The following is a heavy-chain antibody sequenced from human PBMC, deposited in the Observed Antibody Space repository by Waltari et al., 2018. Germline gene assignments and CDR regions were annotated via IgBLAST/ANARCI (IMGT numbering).Heavy chain of an antibody. CDR2: VYCSGST. Sequence: QLQLQESGPGLLKPSGTLSLTCTVSDNSTGSGDAHWGWSRQAPGKGPVWIGSVYCSGSTSYNTSLKRRVTISLDTSKKQFSLKLGSVTAADTAVYYCARSLHIFRAAAGMFDYWGQGTLVTVSS. CDR1: DNSTGSGDAH. D-gene: IGHD6-13*01. J-gene: IGHJ4*02. V-gene: IGHV4-39*01. CDR3: ARSLHIFRAAAGMFDY.